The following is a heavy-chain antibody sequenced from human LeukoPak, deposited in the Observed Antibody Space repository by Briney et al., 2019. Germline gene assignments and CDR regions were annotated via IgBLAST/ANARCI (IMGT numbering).Heavy chain of an antibody. J-gene: IGHJ6*03. D-gene: IGHD6-19*01. V-gene: IGHV4-4*07. CDR3: ARDSKAVAGRDPNYYYYMDV. Sequence: PSETLSLTCTVSGGSISSYYWSWLRQPAGKGVEWVGRIYSSGSTNYNPSLKSRLTMSVATSKNQFSLKLSSVTAADTAVYYCARDSKAVAGRDPNYYYYMDVWGKGTTVTVSS. CDR1: GGSISSYY. CDR2: IYSSGST.